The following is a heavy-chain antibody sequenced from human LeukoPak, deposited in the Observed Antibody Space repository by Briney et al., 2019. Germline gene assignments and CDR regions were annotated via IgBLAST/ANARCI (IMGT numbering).Heavy chain of an antibody. CDR1: GFTFNSYA. Sequence: GGSLRLSCAASGFTFNSYAMHWVRQAPGKGLEWVALISYDGNNKFYADSVKGRFTISRDNSRNTLFLQMNSLRGEDAAVYSCARGGIPTGPYYYFYYMDVWGKGTAVTVSS. D-gene: IGHD3-10*01. J-gene: IGHJ6*03. CDR3: ARGGIPTGPYYYFYYMDV. V-gene: IGHV3-30*06. CDR2: ISYDGNNK.